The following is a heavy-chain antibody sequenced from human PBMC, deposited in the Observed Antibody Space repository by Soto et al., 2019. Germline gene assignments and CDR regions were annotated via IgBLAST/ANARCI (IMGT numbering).Heavy chain of an antibody. CDR3: AKRPRALLTFDY. CDR2: ISDSGGTS. D-gene: IGHD1-26*01. CDR1: GFIFSNYV. Sequence: EVQLVDSGGGLVQPGGSLRLSCAASGFIFSNYVMSWVRQAPGKGLEWVSSISDSGGTSYYADSVKGRFTISRDNTKNTLYLQMNSLRAADTAIDDCAKRPRALLTFDYWGQGTLVTVSS. V-gene: IGHV3-23*04. J-gene: IGHJ4*02.